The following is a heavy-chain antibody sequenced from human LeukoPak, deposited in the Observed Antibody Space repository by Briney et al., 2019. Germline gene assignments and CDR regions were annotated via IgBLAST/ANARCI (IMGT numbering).Heavy chain of an antibody. V-gene: IGHV1-69*05. J-gene: IGHJ6*03. D-gene: IGHD3-3*01. CDR3: ASSQTITIFGVVINYYYYYMDV. CDR2: IIPIFGTA. CDR1: GGTFSSYA. Sequence: SVKVSCKASGGTFSSYAISWVRQAPGQGLEWMGGIIPIFGTANYAQKFQGRVTITTDESTSTAYMELSSLRSEDTAVYYCASSQTITIFGVVINYYYYYMDVWGKGTTVTVSS.